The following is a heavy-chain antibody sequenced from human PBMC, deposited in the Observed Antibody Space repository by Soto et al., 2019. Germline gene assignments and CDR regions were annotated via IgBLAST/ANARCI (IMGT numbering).Heavy chain of an antibody. CDR1: GFTFSSYS. CDR3: ARDQGYGITGTPHDFRPGPFDY. J-gene: IGHJ4*02. V-gene: IGHV3-48*01. D-gene: IGHD1-7*01. CDR2: ISSSSSTI. Sequence: HPGGSLRLSCAASGFTFSSYSMNWVRQAPGKGLEWVSYISSSSSTIYYADSVKGRFTISRDNAKNSLYLQMNSLRAEDTAVYYCARDQGYGITGTPHDFRPGPFDYWGQGTLVTVSS.